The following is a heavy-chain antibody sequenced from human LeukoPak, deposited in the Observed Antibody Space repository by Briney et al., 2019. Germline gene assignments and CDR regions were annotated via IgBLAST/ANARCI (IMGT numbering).Heavy chain of an antibody. Sequence: PGGSLRLTCAASGFPFISFSIHWVRQAPGKGLEWVSSISSNRAKIFYADSVKGRFAISRDNARNSVYLQMNSLRAEDTALYFCAREIYDPRDRPLDHWGQGALVTVSS. D-gene: IGHD3-16*01. CDR3: AREIYDPRDRPLDH. CDR2: ISSNRAKI. CDR1: GFPFISFS. J-gene: IGHJ4*02. V-gene: IGHV3-21*01.